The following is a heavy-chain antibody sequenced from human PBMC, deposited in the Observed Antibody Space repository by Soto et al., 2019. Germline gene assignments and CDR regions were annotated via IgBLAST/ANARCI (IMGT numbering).Heavy chain of an antibody. J-gene: IGHJ4*02. CDR3: ASVVDTALVAGGY. CDR1: GFTFSSYW. CDR2: IKQDGSEK. Sequence: GGSLRLSCAASGFTFSSYWMSWVRQAPGKGLEWVANIKQDGSEKYYVDSVKGRFTISRDNAKNSLYLQMNSLRAEDTAVYYCASVVDTALVAGGYSAQGTLDPVSS. D-gene: IGHD5-18*01. V-gene: IGHV3-7*05.